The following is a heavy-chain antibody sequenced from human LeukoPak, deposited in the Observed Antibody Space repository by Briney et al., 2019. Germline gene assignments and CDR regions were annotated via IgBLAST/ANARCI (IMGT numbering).Heavy chain of an antibody. CDR3: GRRPRPYESSGLQASDEHDY. CDR2: ISYDGSNK. Sequence: GGSLRLSCAASGFTFSSYAMNWVRQAPGKGLEWVAVISYDGSNKYYADSVKGRFTISRDNSKNTLYLQMNSRRAEDTAVYYCGRRPRPYESSGLQASDEHDYWRGGTPVTVYS. V-gene: IGHV3-30-3*01. J-gene: IGHJ4*02. D-gene: IGHD3-22*01. CDR1: GFTFSSYA.